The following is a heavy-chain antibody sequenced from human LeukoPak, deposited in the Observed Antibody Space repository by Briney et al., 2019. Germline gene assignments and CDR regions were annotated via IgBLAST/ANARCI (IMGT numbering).Heavy chain of an antibody. Sequence: SETLSLTCTVSGGSISSGSHYWSWIRQPAGKGLEWSGRIYTSGSTNYNPSLKSRVTISVDTSKNQFSLKLSSVTAADTAVYYCARDIVVVPAAINYFDYWGQGTLVTVSS. V-gene: IGHV4-61*02. J-gene: IGHJ4*02. CDR1: GGSISSGSHY. CDR3: ARDIVVVPAAINYFDY. CDR2: IYTSGST. D-gene: IGHD2-2*01.